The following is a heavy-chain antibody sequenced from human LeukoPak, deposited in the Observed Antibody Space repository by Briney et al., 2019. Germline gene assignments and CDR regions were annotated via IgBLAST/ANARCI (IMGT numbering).Heavy chain of an antibody. CDR1: GFTFSNYG. CDR3: AKDNPSHCSGGSCYSEGAFDI. Sequence: GGSLRLSCAASGFTFSNYGMHWVRQAPGKGLEWVAFIRYDGSNKYYADSVKGRLTISRDNSKNTLYLQMNSLRAEDTAVYYCAKDNPSHCSGGSCYSEGAFDIWGQGTMVTVSS. V-gene: IGHV3-30*02. D-gene: IGHD2-15*01. J-gene: IGHJ3*02. CDR2: IRYDGSNK.